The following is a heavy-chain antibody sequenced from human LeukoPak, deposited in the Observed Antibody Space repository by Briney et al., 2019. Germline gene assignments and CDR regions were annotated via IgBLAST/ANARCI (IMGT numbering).Heavy chain of an antibody. J-gene: IGHJ5*02. CDR1: GFIFSSYT. V-gene: IGHV3-21*01. Sequence: GGSLRLSCAASGFIFSSYTMNWVRQAPGNGLEWVSSISTSSTSIYYADSVKGRFTISRDNAKNSLYLQMDSLRAEDTAVYYCARDGGSGATTPFDPWGQGTLVTVSS. D-gene: IGHD3-10*01. CDR3: ARDGGSGATTPFDP. CDR2: ISTSSTSI.